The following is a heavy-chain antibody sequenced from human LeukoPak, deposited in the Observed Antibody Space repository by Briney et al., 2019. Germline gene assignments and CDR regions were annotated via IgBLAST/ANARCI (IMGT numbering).Heavy chain of an antibody. CDR1: GGSISSSSYY. V-gene: IGHV4-39*01. J-gene: IGHJ4*02. Sequence: SETLSLTCTVSGGSISSSSYYWGWIRQPPGKGLEWIGSIYYSGSTYYNPSLKSRVTISVDTSKNQVSLTLSSVPPPNTALFYCARPVGGAVGGTGGGDFDYWGQGTLVTVSS. CDR3: ARPVGGAVGGTGGGDFDY. CDR2: IYYSGST. D-gene: IGHD6-19*01.